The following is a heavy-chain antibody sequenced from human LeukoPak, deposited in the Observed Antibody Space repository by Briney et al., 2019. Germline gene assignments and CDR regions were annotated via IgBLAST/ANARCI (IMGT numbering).Heavy chain of an antibody. D-gene: IGHD3-22*01. J-gene: IGHJ4*02. Sequence: SETLSLTCTVSGASVSSVFYYWSWVRQPPGRGLEWIGYIYYSGSTNYNPSLKSRVTILVDTSKNQFSLRLSSVTAADTAVYYCARNYYDSTGYLPGVFDYWGQGTLVTVSS. CDR3: ARNYYDSTGYLPGVFDY. CDR1: GASVSSVFYY. V-gene: IGHV4-61*01. CDR2: IYYSGST.